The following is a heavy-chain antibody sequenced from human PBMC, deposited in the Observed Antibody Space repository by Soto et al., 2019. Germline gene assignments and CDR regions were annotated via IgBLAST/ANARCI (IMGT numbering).Heavy chain of an antibody. CDR1: GGTFSSYA. J-gene: IGHJ4*02. CDR3: ARSGYSYGPMYYFDY. V-gene: IGHV1-69*06. CDR2: IIPIFGTA. D-gene: IGHD5-18*01. Sequence: SVKVSCKASGGTFSSYAISWVRQAPGQGLEWMGGIIPIFGTANYAQKFQGRVTITADKSTSTAYMELSSLRSEDTAVYYCARSGYSYGPMYYFDYWGQGTLVTVSS.